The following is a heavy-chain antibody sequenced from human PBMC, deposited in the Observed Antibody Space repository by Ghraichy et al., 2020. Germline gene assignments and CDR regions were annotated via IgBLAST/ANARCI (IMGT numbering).Heavy chain of an antibody. CDR3: ARGRSSSYLDY. D-gene: IGHD6-6*01. CDR2: MYHSGST. J-gene: IGHJ4*02. CDR1: GGSISSSNW. Sequence: SETLSLTCAVSGGSISSSNWWNWVRQPPGKGLEWIGEMYHSGSTNYNPSLKSRVTISLDKSKNQFSLKLSSVTAADTAVYYCARGRSSSYLDYWGQGTLVTVSS. V-gene: IGHV4-4*02.